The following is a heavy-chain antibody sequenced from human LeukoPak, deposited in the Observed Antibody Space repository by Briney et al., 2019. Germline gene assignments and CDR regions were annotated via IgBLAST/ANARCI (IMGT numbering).Heavy chain of an antibody. J-gene: IGHJ4*02. CDR2: ISGTSYSI. V-gene: IGHV3-48*02. CDR1: GFTFSSYS. D-gene: IGHD3-9*01. Sequence: GGSLRLSCVASGFTFSSYSMNWFRQAPGKGLEWVSYISGTSYSIYYAYFVKGRFTIAINNSKNFLYVQINSQRDDHTAVYYCARDADMFTDHTHGDYWGQGTLVTVSS. CDR3: ARDADMFTDHTHGDY.